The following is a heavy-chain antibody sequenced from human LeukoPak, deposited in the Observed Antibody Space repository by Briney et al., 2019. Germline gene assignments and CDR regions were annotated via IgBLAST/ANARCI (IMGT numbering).Heavy chain of an antibody. D-gene: IGHD3-10*01. CDR3: ANLLWFGELEDAFDI. CDR2: ISGSGGST. J-gene: IGHJ3*02. Sequence: PGGSLRLSCAASGFTFSSYAMSWARQAPGKGLEWVSAISGSGGSTYYADSVKGRFTISRDNSKNTLYLQMNSLRAEDTAVYYCANLLWFGELEDAFDIWGQGTMVTVSS. CDR1: GFTFSSYA. V-gene: IGHV3-23*01.